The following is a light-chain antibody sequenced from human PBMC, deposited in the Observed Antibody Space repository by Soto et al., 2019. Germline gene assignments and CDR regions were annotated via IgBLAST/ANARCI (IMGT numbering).Light chain of an antibody. V-gene: IGKV3-15*01. CDR2: EES. CDR1: QSVSTT. CDR3: QQYNHWPSA. J-gene: IGKJ4*01. Sequence: EIVMTQSPATLSVSPGERVTLSCRASQSVSTTLAWYQQKPGQAPRLLIYEESTRATGIPARFSGSGSGTEFTLTISSLQSEDSALYYCQQYNHWPSAFGGGANVEIK.